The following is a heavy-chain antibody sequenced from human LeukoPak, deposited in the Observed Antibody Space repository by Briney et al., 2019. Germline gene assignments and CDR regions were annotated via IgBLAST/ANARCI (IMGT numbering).Heavy chain of an antibody. D-gene: IGHD6-25*01. V-gene: IGHV3-53*01. Sequence: PGGSLRHSCAASGFTVSSNYMSWVRQAPGKGLEWVSVIYSGGSTYYADSVKGRFTISRDNSKNTLYVQMNSLRAEDTAVYYCARSTSGHNWFDPWGQGTLVTVSS. CDR3: ARSTSGHNWFDP. J-gene: IGHJ5*02. CDR2: IYSGGST. CDR1: GFTVSSNY.